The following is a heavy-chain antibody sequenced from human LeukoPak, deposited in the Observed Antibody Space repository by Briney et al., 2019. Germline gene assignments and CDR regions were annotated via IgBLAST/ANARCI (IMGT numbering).Heavy chain of an antibody. CDR3: ARGNPIFGVITRDAFDI. V-gene: IGHV4-61*02. J-gene: IGHJ3*02. CDR1: GGSISSGSYY. D-gene: IGHD3-3*01. CDR2: IYTDGST. Sequence: SQTLSLTCTVSGGSISSGSYYWTWIRQPAGKGLEWIGRIYTDGSTNYNPSLKSRVTISVDTSKNQFSLKLSSVTAADTAVYYCARGNPIFGVITRDAFDIWGQGTMVTVSS.